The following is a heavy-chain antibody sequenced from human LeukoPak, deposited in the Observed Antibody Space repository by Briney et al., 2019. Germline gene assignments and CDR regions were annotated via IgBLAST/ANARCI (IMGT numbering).Heavy chain of an antibody. D-gene: IGHD6-13*01. Sequence: GGSLRLSCAASGFTFSSYSMNWVRQAPGKGLEWVSSISSSSSYIYYADSVKGRFTISRDNTKNSLYLQMNSLRAEDTAVYYCAKTRGIAAAGTPYYWGQGTLVTVSS. V-gene: IGHV3-21*01. CDR3: AKTRGIAAAGTPYY. CDR2: ISSSSSYI. J-gene: IGHJ4*02. CDR1: GFTFSSYS.